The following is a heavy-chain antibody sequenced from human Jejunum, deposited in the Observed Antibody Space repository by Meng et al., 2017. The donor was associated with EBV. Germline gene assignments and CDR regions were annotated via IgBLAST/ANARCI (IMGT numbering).Heavy chain of an antibody. CDR3: AKLLKY. J-gene: IGHJ4*02. CDR2: ISGSSGST. V-gene: IGHV3-23*01. Sequence: EWQLMDSGGVLVHPGSSMRLTCAASGFALSRAAMSWVRQAPGKVLEWVSVISGSSGSTYYSDSVNGRFPISRDTSNNTLYLQMNSLRADDTAIYYCAKLLKYWGQGTLVTVSS. CDR1: GFALSRAA.